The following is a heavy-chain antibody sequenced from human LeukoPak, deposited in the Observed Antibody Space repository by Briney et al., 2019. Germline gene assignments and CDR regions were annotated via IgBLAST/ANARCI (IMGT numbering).Heavy chain of an antibody. J-gene: IGHJ3*02. V-gene: IGHV3-15*01. D-gene: IGHD3-22*01. CDR2: IKSKTDGGTT. CDR3: TTDSVAYYYDSSGYWALDI. Sequence: PGGSLRLSCAASGFTFSNAWMSWVRQAPGKGLEWVGRIKSKTDGGTTDYAAPVKGRFTISRDDSKNTLYLQMNSLKTEDTAVYYCTTDSVAYYYDSSGYWALDIWGQGTMVTVSS. CDR1: GFTFSNAW.